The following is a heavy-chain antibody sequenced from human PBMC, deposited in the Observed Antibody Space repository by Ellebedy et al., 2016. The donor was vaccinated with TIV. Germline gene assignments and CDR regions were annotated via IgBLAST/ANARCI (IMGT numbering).Heavy chain of an antibody. CDR2: LSWRSDSV. J-gene: IGHJ4*02. D-gene: IGHD3-16*01. Sequence: GGSLRLXXTGSGFNFNDYTMHWVRQVPGKGLEWVSGLSWRSDSVGYADSVKGRFTISRDNAKNSLYLQMNSLRPEDTALYYCTKDSSPGGADYWGQGTLVTVSS. V-gene: IGHV3-9*01. CDR3: TKDSSPGGADY. CDR1: GFNFNDYT.